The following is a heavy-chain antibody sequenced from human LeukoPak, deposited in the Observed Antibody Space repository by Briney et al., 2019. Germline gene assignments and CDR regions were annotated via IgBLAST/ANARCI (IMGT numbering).Heavy chain of an antibody. CDR3: SRRTYIVVVPAAILSWFDP. CDR2: MYSGGST. J-gene: IGHJ5*02. CDR1: GFTVSSNY. Sequence: GGSLRLSCAASGFTVSSNYMSWVRQAPGKGLEWVSVMYSGGSTYYADSVKGRFTISRDNSKNTLYLQMISLRAEDTAVYYFSRRTYIVVVPAAILSWFDPWGQGTLVTVSS. V-gene: IGHV3-66*02. D-gene: IGHD2-2*02.